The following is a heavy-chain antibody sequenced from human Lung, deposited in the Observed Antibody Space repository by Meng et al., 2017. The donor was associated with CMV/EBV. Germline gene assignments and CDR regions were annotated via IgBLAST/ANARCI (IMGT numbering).Heavy chain of an antibody. D-gene: IGHD3-3*01. CDR2: VIHKVGIT. V-gene: IGHV1-69*10. CDR3: AVWRGAPATAPFWSGPFDN. Sequence: SSVKVSXKSSGYTFSKRSINWVRQTPRQGREWMGGVIHKVGITDSAQKLQGRVTLTADKSTNTAYMDLRSLRPEDTALYYGAVWRGAPATAPFWSGPFDNWGQGXLVTVSS. CDR1: GYTFSKRS. J-gene: IGHJ4*02.